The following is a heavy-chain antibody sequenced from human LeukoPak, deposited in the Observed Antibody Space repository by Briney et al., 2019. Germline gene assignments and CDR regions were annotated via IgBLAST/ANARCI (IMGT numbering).Heavy chain of an antibody. J-gene: IGHJ5*02. CDR2: ISAYNGNT. CDR3: ARVVPAAIRGWFDP. D-gene: IGHD2-2*01. V-gene: IGHV1-18*01. CDR1: GYTFTSYG. Sequence: ASVKVSFTASGYTFTSYGISWVRQAPGQGLEWMGWISAYNGNTNYAQKLQGRVTMTTDTSTSTAYMELRSLRSDDTAVYYCARVVPAAIRGWFDPWGQGTLVTVSS.